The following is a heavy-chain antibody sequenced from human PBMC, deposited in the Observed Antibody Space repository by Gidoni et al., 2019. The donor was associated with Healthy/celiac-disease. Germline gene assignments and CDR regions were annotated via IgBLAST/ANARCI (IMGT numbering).Heavy chain of an antibody. J-gene: IGHJ6*03. CDR1: GGSISSSSYY. Sequence: GGSISSSSYYWGWIRQPPGKGLEWIGSIYYSGSTYYNPSLKSRVTISVDTSKNQFSLKLSSVTAADTAVYYCARGGPRPYYYMDVWGKGTTVTVSS. V-gene: IGHV4-39*01. CDR2: IYYSGST. CDR3: ARGGPRPYYYMDV. D-gene: IGHD1-1*01.